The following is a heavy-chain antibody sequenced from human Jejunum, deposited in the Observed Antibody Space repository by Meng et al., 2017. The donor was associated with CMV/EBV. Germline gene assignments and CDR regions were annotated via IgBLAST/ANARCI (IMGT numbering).Heavy chain of an antibody. CDR3: ARDIDH. Sequence: EVQLVDSGGXLVKPGGSLRLSCIGSGFTFSSYNMNWVRQAPGKGLEWVSSISSNSRYINYADSVKGRFTISRDNAKNSLYLHMNSLRVEDTAVYYCARDIDHWGQGTLVIVSS. CDR1: GFTFSSYN. V-gene: IGHV3-21*01. CDR2: ISSNSRYI. J-gene: IGHJ5*02.